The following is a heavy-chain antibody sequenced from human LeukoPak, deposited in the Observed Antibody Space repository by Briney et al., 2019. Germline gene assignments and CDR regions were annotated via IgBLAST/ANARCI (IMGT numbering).Heavy chain of an antibody. V-gene: IGHV3-21*01. Sequence: GGSLRLSCAASGFTFSSYSMNWVRQAPGKGLEWVSSISSSSSYIYYADSVKGRFTISRDNAKNSLYLLMNSLRAEDTAVYYCARDRQPYSSSWIFDYWGQGTLVTVSS. CDR1: GFTFSSYS. CDR2: ISSSSSYI. D-gene: IGHD6-13*01. CDR3: ARDRQPYSSSWIFDY. J-gene: IGHJ4*02.